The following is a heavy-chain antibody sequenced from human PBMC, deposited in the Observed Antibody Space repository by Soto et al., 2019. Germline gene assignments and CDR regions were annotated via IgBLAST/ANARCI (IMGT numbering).Heavy chain of an antibody. CDR1: GFTFSGHY. D-gene: IGHD1-1*01. Sequence: GGSLRLSCAASGFTFSGHYMSWIRQAPGKGLEWIGYSSNSGSFTRYADSVKGRFSISRDNAKNSLYLQINSLRGDDTAIYYCVRSGDNYNLLDYWGQGTPVTVSS. CDR2: SSNSGSFT. V-gene: IGHV3-11*06. CDR3: VRSGDNYNLLDY. J-gene: IGHJ4*02.